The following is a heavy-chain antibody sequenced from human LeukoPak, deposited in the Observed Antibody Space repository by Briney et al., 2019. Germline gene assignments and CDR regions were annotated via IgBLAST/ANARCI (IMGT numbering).Heavy chain of an antibody. D-gene: IGHD2-2*01. CDR1: GFTFSSYA. CDR2: ISYDGSNK. Sequence: GGSLRLSCAASGFTFSSYAMHGARQAPGKAVEGVAVISYDGSNKYYADSVKGRFTISRDNSKNTLYLQLNSLRAEDTAVYYCARVRYCSSTSCLDAFDIWGQGTMVTVSS. V-gene: IGHV3-30-3*01. J-gene: IGHJ3*02. CDR3: ARVRYCSSTSCLDAFDI.